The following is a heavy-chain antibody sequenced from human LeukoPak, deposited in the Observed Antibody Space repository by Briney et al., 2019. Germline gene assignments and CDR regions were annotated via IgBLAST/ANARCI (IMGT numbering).Heavy chain of an antibody. Sequence: GGSLRLSCAASGFTFSNYDLTWVRQAPGKGLEWVSYISGSGANTYYADSVKGRFTISRDNSKNTLYLQMNSLRAEDTAVYYCARVDYGDYGFDYWGQGTLVTVSS. J-gene: IGHJ4*02. CDR1: GFTFSNYD. D-gene: IGHD4-17*01. CDR3: ARVDYGDYGFDY. CDR2: ISGSGANT. V-gene: IGHV3-23*01.